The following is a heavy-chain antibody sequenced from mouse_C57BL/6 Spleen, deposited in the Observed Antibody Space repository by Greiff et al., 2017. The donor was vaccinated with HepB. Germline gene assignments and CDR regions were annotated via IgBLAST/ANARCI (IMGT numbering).Heavy chain of an antibody. CDR1: GYTFTSYW. CDR3: ARSGSMGYYMAWFAY. J-gene: IGHJ3*01. D-gene: IGHD2-3*01. V-gene: IGHV1-53*01. CDR2: INPSNGGT. Sequence: QVQLQQSGTELVKPGASVKLSCKASGYTFTSYWMHWVKQRPGQGLEWIGNINPSNGGTNYNEKFKSKATLTVDKSSSTAYMQLSSLTSEDSAVYYCARSGSMGYYMAWFAYWGQGTLVTVSA.